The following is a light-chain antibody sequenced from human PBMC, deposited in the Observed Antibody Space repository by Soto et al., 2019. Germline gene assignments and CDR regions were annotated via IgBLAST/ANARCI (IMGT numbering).Light chain of an antibody. Sequence: QSVLTHPASVSGAPGQSITISCTGTHSDIGNYNYVSWYQHLPGKAPKLMIYDVGSRPSGVSSRFSGSKSGNTASLAISGLQAEDEADYYCNSYREDHPRFYVFGTGTKVTVL. CDR1: HSDIGNYNY. J-gene: IGLJ1*01. V-gene: IGLV2-14*03. CDR3: NSYREDHPRFYV. CDR2: DVG.